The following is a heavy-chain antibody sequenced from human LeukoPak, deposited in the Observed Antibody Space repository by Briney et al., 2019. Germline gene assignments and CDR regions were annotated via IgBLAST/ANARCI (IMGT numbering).Heavy chain of an antibody. CDR2: IAYDGNNK. D-gene: IGHD3-22*01. CDR3: ARAPDSSGYYAPLEH. CDR1: GFTFSNHA. V-gene: IGHV3-30*01. J-gene: IGHJ1*01. Sequence: GGSLRLSCAASGFTFSNHAMHWLRQAPGKGLEWVTVIAYDGNNKYYADSVKGRFTISRDNSKNTLYLQMNSLRTEDTAVFYCARAPDSSGYYAPLEHWGQGTLVTVSS.